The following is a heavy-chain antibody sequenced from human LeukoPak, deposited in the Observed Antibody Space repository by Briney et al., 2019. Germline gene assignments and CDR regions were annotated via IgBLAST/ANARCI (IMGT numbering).Heavy chain of an antibody. CDR1: GYSFTSYW. V-gene: IGHV5-51*01. CDR2: TYLGDADT. Sequence: GESLKISCKGSGYSFTSYWIGWVRQMPGKGREWMGITYLGDADTRYSPSFQGQVTISADKSISTAYLQWSSLKASDTAMYYCAIRLAAAGISAFDIWSQGTMVTVSS. J-gene: IGHJ3*02. CDR3: AIRLAAAGISAFDI. D-gene: IGHD6-13*01.